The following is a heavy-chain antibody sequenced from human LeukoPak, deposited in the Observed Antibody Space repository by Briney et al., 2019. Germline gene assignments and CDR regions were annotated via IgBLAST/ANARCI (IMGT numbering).Heavy chain of an antibody. Sequence: GGSLRLSCAASGFSVSSNYMSWVRQAPGKGLEWVSVIYSSGSTYYADSVKGRFTISRDNSKNTLFLQMSSLRAEDTAVYYCARAPGDPPNYWGQGTLVTVSS. CDR2: IYSSGST. D-gene: IGHD4-17*01. CDR3: ARAPGDPPNY. V-gene: IGHV3-53*01. J-gene: IGHJ4*02. CDR1: GFSVSSNY.